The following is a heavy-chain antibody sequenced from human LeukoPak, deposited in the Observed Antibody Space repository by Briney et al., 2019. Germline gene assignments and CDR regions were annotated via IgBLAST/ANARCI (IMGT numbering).Heavy chain of an antibody. CDR3: ARDVNYAFDY. V-gene: IGHV1-18*01. Sequence: APVKVSCKPSGYRFTRNGVSWVRQAPGQGLEWMAWISANSGNTNYAQNFQDRLTLTTDTSTSTAYMELRSLRSDDTAVYYCARDVNYAFDYWGQGTLVTVSS. J-gene: IGHJ4*02. CDR1: GYRFTRNG. D-gene: IGHD3-16*01. CDR2: ISANSGNT.